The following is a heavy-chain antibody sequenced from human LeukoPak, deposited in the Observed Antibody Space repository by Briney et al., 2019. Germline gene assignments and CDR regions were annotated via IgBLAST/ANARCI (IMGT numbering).Heavy chain of an antibody. CDR3: ARDEGSGWYVFDY. CDR2: INSDGSST. J-gene: IGHJ4*02. D-gene: IGHD6-19*01. Sequence: GGSLGLSCAASGFTFSSYWMHWVRQAPGKGLVWVSRINSDGSSTSYADSVKGRFTISRDNAKNTLYLQMNSLRAEDTAVYYCARDEGSGWYVFDYWGQGTLVTVSS. CDR1: GFTFSSYW. V-gene: IGHV3-74*01.